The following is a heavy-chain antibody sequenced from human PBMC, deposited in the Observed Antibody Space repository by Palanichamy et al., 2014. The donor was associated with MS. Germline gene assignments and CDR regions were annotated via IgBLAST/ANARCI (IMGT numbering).Heavy chain of an antibody. J-gene: IGHJ3*02. CDR2: IYHSGST. D-gene: IGHD2/OR15-2a*01. Sequence: QVQLQESGPGLVKPSETLSLTCTVSGYSISSGYYWGWIRQPPGKGLEWIGSIYHSGSTYYNPSLKSRVTISVDTSKNQFSLKLSSVTAADTAVYYCARVSSWGLIVPHDAFDIWGQGTMVTVSS. CDR3: ARVSSWGLIVPHDAFDI. CDR1: GYSISSGYY. V-gene: IGHV4-38-2*02.